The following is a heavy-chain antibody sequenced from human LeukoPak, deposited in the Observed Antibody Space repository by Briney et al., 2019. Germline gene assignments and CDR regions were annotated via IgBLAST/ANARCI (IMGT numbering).Heavy chain of an antibody. V-gene: IGHV3-23*01. D-gene: IGHD5-18*01. CDR3: AKGILWLPDC. J-gene: IGHJ4*02. Sequence: PGGSLRLSCAASGFTSSGYAMSWVRQAPGKGLEWVSAISGSGGSTYYADSVKGRFTISRDNSKNTLYLQMNSLRAEDTAVYYCAKGILWLPDCWGQGTLVTVSS. CDR1: GFTSSGYA. CDR2: ISGSGGST.